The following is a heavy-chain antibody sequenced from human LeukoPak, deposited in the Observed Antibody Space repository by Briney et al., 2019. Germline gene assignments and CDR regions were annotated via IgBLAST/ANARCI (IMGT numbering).Heavy chain of an antibody. D-gene: IGHD6-6*01. CDR2: IIPIFGTP. V-gene: IGHV1-69*13. J-gene: IGHJ4*02. CDR1: GVTFSSNA. Sequence: GASVKVSCKASGVTFSSNAISWVRQAPGQGLEWMGGIIPIFGTPNYAQKFQGRVTITADESTSTAYMELSSLTSEDTAVYYCAKDSSSSVDYWGQGTLVTVSS. CDR3: AKDSSSSVDY.